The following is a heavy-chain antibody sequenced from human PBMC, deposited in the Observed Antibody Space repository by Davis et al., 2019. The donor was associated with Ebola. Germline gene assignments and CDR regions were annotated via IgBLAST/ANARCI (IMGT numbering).Heavy chain of an antibody. CDR3: ARGYSSGWSMYYFDY. V-gene: IGHV4-38-2*02. Sequence: SETLSLTCTVSGYSISSGYYWGWIRQPPGKGLEWIGNIYYSGSTYYKPSLKSRVTISVDTSKNQFSLKLSSVTAADTAVYYCARGYSSGWSMYYFDYWGQGTLVTVSS. J-gene: IGHJ4*02. CDR1: GYSISSGYY. D-gene: IGHD6-19*01. CDR2: IYYSGST.